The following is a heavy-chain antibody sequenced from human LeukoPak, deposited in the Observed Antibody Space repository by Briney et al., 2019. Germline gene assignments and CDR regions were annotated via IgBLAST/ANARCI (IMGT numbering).Heavy chain of an antibody. Sequence: GGSLRLSCAASGFTFDDYAMHWVRQAPGKGLEWVSGISWNSGSIGYADSVKGRFTVSRDNAWNSLYLQMDSLRAEDTAVYYCARGCGSASCPYFFDNWGQGTLVTVSS. CDR1: GFTFDDYA. J-gene: IGHJ4*02. CDR2: ISWNSGSI. CDR3: ARGCGSASCPYFFDN. D-gene: IGHD2-2*01. V-gene: IGHV3-9*01.